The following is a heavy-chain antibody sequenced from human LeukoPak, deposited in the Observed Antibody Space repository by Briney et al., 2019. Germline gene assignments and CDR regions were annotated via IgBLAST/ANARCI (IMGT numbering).Heavy chain of an antibody. CDR1: GFTVRNNH. J-gene: IGHJ4*02. D-gene: IGHD4-17*01. V-gene: IGHV3-23*01. CDR2: ISGSGDST. Sequence: PGGSLRLSCAASGFTVRNNHMSWVRQAPGKGLEWVSAISGSGDSTYYDDSVKGRFTMSRDNFKDTLYLQMNSLRVEDTAVYYCAKGRSYGDYAKFDYWGQGTLVTVSS. CDR3: AKGRSYGDYAKFDY.